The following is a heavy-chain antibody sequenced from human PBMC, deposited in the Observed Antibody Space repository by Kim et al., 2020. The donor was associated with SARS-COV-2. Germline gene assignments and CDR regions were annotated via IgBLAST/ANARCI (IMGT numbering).Heavy chain of an antibody. Sequence: GGSLRLSCAASGFTFSSYGMHWVRQAPGKGLEWVAVIWYDGSNKYYADSVKGRFTISRDNSKNTLYLQMNSLRAEDTAVYYCARGLNVDTAMGPFDYWGQETLVTVSS. CDR3: ARGLNVDTAMGPFDY. J-gene: IGHJ4*02. V-gene: IGHV3-33*01. D-gene: IGHD5-18*01. CDR2: IWYDGSNK. CDR1: GFTFSSYG.